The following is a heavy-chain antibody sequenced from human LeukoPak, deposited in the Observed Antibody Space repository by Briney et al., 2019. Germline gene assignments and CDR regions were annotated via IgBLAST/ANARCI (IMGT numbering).Heavy chain of an antibody. D-gene: IGHD1-1*01. CDR2: ISAYNGNT. CDR1: GYTFTNFG. J-gene: IGHJ4*02. Sequence: ASVTVSCKTSGYTFTNFGISWVRQAPGQGLEWMGWISAYNGNTNYAQKLQGRVTMTTDTSTSTAYMELRSLRSDDTAVYYCARDLTGTTADYWGQGTLVTVSS. CDR3: ARDLTGTTADY. V-gene: IGHV1-18*01.